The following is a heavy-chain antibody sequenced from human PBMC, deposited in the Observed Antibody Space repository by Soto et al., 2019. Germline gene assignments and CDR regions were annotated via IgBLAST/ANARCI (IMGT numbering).Heavy chain of an antibody. CDR1: GGTFSNYY. D-gene: IGHD1-20*01. J-gene: IGHJ4*02. Sequence: QVQLVQSGAEVKKPGSSMKDSCKTSGGTFSNYYISWVRQAPGQGLEWMGDIIPMFDTPKYAQKFQGRVTITADESTSAAYMELSSLRAEDTAVYYCARGYSTGYFDYWGQGTLITVSS. CDR3: ARGYSTGYFDY. V-gene: IGHV1-69*01. CDR2: IIPMFDTP.